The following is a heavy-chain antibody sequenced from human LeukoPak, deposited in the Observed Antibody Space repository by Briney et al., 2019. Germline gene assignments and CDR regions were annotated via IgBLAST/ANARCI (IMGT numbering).Heavy chain of an antibody. Sequence: PSQTLSLTCTVSGGSISSGGYYWSWIRQPPGKGLEWIGYIYYSGSTNYNPSLKSRVTISVDTSKNQFSLKLSSVTAADTAVYYCARLIRFVAFDIWGQGTMVTVSS. CDR1: GGSISSGGYY. D-gene: IGHD3-10*01. V-gene: IGHV4-61*08. CDR3: ARLIRFVAFDI. CDR2: IYYSGST. J-gene: IGHJ3*02.